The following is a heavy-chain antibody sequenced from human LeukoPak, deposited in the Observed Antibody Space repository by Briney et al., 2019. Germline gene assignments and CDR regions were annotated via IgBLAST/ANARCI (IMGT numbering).Heavy chain of an antibody. Sequence: GGSLRLSCAVSGVTVSSNHMSWVRQAPGKGLEWVSAIYSGGGTYYANSVKGRFTLSRDISKNTLYLQMNSLRAGDTAVYYCVRDASWGQGTLVTVSS. J-gene: IGHJ4*02. CDR2: IYSGGGT. CDR3: VRDAS. V-gene: IGHV3-66*01. CDR1: GVTVSSNH.